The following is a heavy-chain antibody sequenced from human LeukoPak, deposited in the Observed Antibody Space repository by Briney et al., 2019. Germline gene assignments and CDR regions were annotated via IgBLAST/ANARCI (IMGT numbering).Heavy chain of an antibody. V-gene: IGHV3-9*01. CDR1: GFTFDDHA. CDR2: ISWNSGNL. CDR3: AKESTYYDILTGYHNYGMDV. Sequence: GGSLRLSCAASGFTFDDHAMHWVRQAPGKGLEWVSGISWNSGNLGYADSVKGRFTISRDNAKNSLYLQMNSLRTEDTALYYCAKESTYYDILTGYHNYGMDVWGQGTTVTVSS. J-gene: IGHJ6*02. D-gene: IGHD3-9*01.